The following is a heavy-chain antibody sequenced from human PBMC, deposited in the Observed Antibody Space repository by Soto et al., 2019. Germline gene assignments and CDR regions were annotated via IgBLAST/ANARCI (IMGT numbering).Heavy chain of an antibody. V-gene: IGHV1-3*01. J-gene: IGHJ4*02. D-gene: IGHD3-9*01. Sequence: SVKVSCKASGYTFTSYAMHWVRQAPGQRLEWMGWINAGNGNTKYSQKFQGRVTITRDTSASTAYMELSSLRSEDTAVYYCARVSHPYYDILTGYSPFDYWGQGTRVTVSS. CDR1: GYTFTSYA. CDR3: ARVSHPYYDILTGYSPFDY. CDR2: INAGNGNT.